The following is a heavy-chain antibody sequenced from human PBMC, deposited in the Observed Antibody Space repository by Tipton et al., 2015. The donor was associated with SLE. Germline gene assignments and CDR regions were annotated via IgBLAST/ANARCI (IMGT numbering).Heavy chain of an antibody. Sequence: QLVQSGTELRKPGASVKVSCKASGYTFVTHGISWVRQAPGQGLEWMGWISTYNGNTNYAQRLQGRVTMTADRSTSTAYMELTSLKLDDTAVYYCARDRGLNWFDPWGQGTLVTVSS. V-gene: IGHV1-18*01. CDR1: GYTFVTHG. J-gene: IGHJ5*02. CDR3: ARDRGLNWFDP. CDR2: ISTYNGNT. D-gene: IGHD3-10*01.